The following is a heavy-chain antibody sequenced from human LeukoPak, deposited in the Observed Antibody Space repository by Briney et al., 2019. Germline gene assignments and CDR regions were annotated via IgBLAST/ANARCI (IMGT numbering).Heavy chain of an antibody. CDR1: GGSISSSSYY. D-gene: IGHD6-6*01. J-gene: IGHJ4*02. V-gene: IGHV4-39*07. Sequence: PSETLSLTCTVSGGSISSSSYYWGWIRQPPGKGLEWIGSIYHSGSTYYNPSLKSRVTISVDTSKNQFSLKLSFVTAADTAVYYCARGVARSSKFHFSYYFDYWGQGTLVTVSS. CDR2: IYHSGST. CDR3: ARGVARSSKFHFSYYFDY.